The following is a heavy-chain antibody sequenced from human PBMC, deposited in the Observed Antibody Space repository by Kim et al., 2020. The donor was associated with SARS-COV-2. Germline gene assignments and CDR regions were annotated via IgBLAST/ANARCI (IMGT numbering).Heavy chain of an antibody. D-gene: IGHD6-19*01. CDR3: AREDSIAVADPFRFDP. CDR2: ISSSSSYT. Sequence: GGSLRLSCAASGFTFSDYYMSWIRQAPGKGLEWVSYISSSSSYTNYADSVKGRFTISRDNAKNSLYLQMNSLRAEDTAVYYCAREDSIAVADPFRFDPWGQGTLVTVSS. CDR1: GFTFSDYY. V-gene: IGHV3-11*06. J-gene: IGHJ5*02.